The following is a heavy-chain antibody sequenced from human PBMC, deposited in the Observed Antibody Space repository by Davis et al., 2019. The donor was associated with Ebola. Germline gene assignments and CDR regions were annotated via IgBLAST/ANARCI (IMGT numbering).Heavy chain of an antibody. CDR1: GYTFTNYY. CDR3: ARDGPDYYGLDV. V-gene: IGHV1-46*01. J-gene: IGHJ6*02. Sequence: ASVKVSCKAFGYTFTNYYVHWVRQAPGQGLEWMGVINPSAGYTNYAQKFQGRVTITWDTSTSTVYMEVRRLRSADTAVYYCARDGPDYYGLDVWGQGTAVTVSS. CDR2: INPSAGYT.